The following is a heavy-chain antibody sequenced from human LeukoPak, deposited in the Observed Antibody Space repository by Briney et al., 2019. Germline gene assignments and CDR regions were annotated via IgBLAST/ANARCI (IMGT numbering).Heavy chain of an antibody. V-gene: IGHV3-11*01. D-gene: IGHD4-17*01. Sequence: GGSLRLSCAASGFTFSDYYMRWIRQAPGKGLEWVSYISSSGSTIYYADSVKGRFTISRDNAKNSLYLQMNSLRAEDTAVYYCAREKTVTTLRNWFDPWGQGTLVTVSS. CDR2: ISSSGSTI. CDR1: GFTFSDYY. J-gene: IGHJ5*02. CDR3: AREKTVTTLRNWFDP.